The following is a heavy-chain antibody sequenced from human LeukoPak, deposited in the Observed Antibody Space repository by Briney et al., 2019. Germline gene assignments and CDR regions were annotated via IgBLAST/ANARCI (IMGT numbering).Heavy chain of an antibody. D-gene: IGHD3-3*01. CDR1: GFTFSSYW. J-gene: IGHJ4*02. CDR2: IKQDGSEK. V-gene: IGHV3-7*01. CDR3: AREEEYYDFWSGYSN. Sequence: GGSLRLSCAASGFTFSSYWMSWVRKAPGKGLEWVANIKQDGSEKYYVDSVKGRFTISRDNAKNSLYLQMNSLRAEDTAVYYCAREEEYYDFWSGYSNWGQGTLVTVSS.